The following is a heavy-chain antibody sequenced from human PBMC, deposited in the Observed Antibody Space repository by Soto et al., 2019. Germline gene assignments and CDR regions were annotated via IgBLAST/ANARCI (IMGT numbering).Heavy chain of an antibody. Sequence: GGSLRLSCAASGFTFSKYAMTWARQAPGKVLEWVSAISYNGGGTYYVGSVKGRFTVSRDNSKNTLYLQTHSLRAEDTAVYYCANDRVRNDCSGYHTTHIDTGAQETVVPVSS. J-gene: IGHJ5*02. CDR1: GFTFSKYA. CDR2: ISYNGGGT. V-gene: IGHV3-23*01. D-gene: IGHD3-22*01. CDR3: ANDRVRNDCSGYHTTHIDT.